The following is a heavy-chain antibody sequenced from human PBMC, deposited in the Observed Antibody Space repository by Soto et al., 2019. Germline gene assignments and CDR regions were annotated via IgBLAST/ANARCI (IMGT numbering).Heavy chain of an antibody. CDR3: PRSRNSAVVDSFEF. D-gene: IGHD3-10*01. Sequence: PGGSLTLSCAGSGFTCSRYAVHWVRQAPGKGLEWVAVISRDGKNKYYVDSVKGRFTISRDDSQNTLYLQMNSLRREDTAVYYCPRSRNSAVVDSFEFWGQGTLVTVSS. V-gene: IGHV3-30*04. CDR2: ISRDGKNK. J-gene: IGHJ4*02. CDR1: GFTCSRYA.